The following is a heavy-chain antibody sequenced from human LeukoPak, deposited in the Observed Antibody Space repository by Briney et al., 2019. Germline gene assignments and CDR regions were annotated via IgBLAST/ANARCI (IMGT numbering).Heavy chain of an antibody. J-gene: IGHJ4*02. CDR3: TTTDPLDYYDSSGYYPPNY. Sequence: GGSLRLSCAASGFTFSNAWMSWVRQAPGKGPEWVGHIKSKTGGGTTDYAAPEKGRFTISRDDSKNTLYLQMNSLKTEDTAVYYCTTTDPLDYYDSSGYYPPNYWGQGTLVTVSS. V-gene: IGHV3-15*01. D-gene: IGHD3-22*01. CDR1: GFTFSNAW. CDR2: IKSKTGGGTT.